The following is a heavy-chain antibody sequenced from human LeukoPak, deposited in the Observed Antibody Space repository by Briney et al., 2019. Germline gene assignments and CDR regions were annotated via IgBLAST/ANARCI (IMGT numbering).Heavy chain of an antibody. J-gene: IGHJ4*02. D-gene: IGHD2-2*01. Sequence: PGGSLRLSCTASRFTFSTYAMSWVRQAPGKGLEWVSSISGSGDTTYYTGSVKRRFTISRDNSKNALYLQMSSLRAEDTAVYYCAKSQRNDQQVVQRIDYWGQGTLVTVPS. CDR2: ISGSGDTT. CDR1: RFTFSTYA. CDR3: AKSQRNDQQVVQRIDY. V-gene: IGHV3-23*01.